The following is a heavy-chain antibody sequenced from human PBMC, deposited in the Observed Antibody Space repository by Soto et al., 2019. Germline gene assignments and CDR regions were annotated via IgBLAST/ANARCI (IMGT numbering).Heavy chain of an antibody. CDR2: IYYSGST. D-gene: IGHD3-10*01. CDR1: GFTVSSNY. CDR3: ARAPRYGFIDY. Sequence: GSLRLSCAASGFTVSSNYMSWVRQAPGKGLEWIGYIYYSGSTNYNPSLKSRVTISVDTSKNQFSLKLSSVTAADTAVYYCARAPRYGFIDYWGQGTLVTVSS. J-gene: IGHJ4*02. V-gene: IGHV4-59*02.